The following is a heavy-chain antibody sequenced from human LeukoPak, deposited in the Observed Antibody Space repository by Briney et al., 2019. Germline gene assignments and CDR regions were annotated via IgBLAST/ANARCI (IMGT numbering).Heavy chain of an antibody. CDR2: IYYSGST. J-gene: IGHJ3*02. CDR1: GGSISSYY. Sequence: SETLSLTCTVSGGSISSYYWSWIRQPPGKGLEWIGSIYYSGSTYYNPSLKSRVTISVDTSKNQFSLKLSSVTAADTAVYYCARRWGFVVVPAATLDGAFDIWGQGTMVTVSS. D-gene: IGHD2-2*01. CDR3: ARRWGFVVVPAATLDGAFDI. V-gene: IGHV4-39*01.